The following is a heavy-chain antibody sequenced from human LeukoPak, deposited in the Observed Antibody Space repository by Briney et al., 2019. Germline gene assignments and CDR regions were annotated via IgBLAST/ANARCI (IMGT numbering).Heavy chain of an antibody. J-gene: IGHJ4*02. CDR2: INSDGSST. CDR1: GFTFSSYW. D-gene: IGHD6-13*01. CDR3: ARGMYSSSWYTFLVY. V-gene: IGHV3-74*01. Sequence: PGGSLRLSCAASGFTFSSYWMHWVRQAPGKGLVWVSRINSDGSSTSYADSVKGRFTISRGNAKNTLYLQMNSLRAEDTAVYYCARGMYSSSWYTFLVYWGQGTLVTVSS.